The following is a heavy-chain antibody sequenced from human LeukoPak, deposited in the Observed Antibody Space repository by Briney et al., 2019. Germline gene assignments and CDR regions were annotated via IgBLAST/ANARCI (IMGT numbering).Heavy chain of an antibody. CDR2: IYYSGST. D-gene: IGHD2-15*01. CDR1: GFTFSGFW. J-gene: IGHJ4*02. CDR3: ATSYIGGFGKPDY. V-gene: IGHV4-59*12. Sequence: GSLRLSCTVSGFTFSGFWMSWIRQPPGKGLEWIGYIYYSGSTNYNPSLKSRVTVSVDTSKNQFSLKLSSVTAADTAVYYCATSYIGGFGKPDYWGQGTLVTVSS.